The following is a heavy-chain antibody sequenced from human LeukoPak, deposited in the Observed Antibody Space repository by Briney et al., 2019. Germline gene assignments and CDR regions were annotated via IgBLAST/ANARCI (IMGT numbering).Heavy chain of an antibody. D-gene: IGHD6-13*01. V-gene: IGHV3-30*18. CDR3: AKGGRAAADRDFDL. Sequence: PGRSLRLSCAASGFTFSSYGMHWVRQAPGKGLEWVAAISFDGSNENDADSVKGRFTISRDNSKNTLYLQMNSLRVEDTAVYYCAKGGRAAADRDFDLWGRGTLVAVSS. J-gene: IGHJ2*01. CDR2: ISFDGSNE. CDR1: GFTFSSYG.